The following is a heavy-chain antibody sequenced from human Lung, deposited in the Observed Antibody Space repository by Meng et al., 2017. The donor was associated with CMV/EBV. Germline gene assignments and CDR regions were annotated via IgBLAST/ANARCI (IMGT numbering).Heavy chain of an antibody. D-gene: IGHD2-15*01. CDR3: ARVKRYCTGGTCSSTGYYGMDV. V-gene: IGHV1-2*02. Sequence: ASVKVSXKASGCNFTGYYIHWVRQAPGQGLEWMGWINPNSGGTNYAQKFQGRITMTGDTSITTAYMELSRLRSDDMAVYHCARVKRYCTGGTCSSTGYYGMDVWGQGTTVXVSS. J-gene: IGHJ6*02. CDR2: INPNSGGT. CDR1: GCNFTGYY.